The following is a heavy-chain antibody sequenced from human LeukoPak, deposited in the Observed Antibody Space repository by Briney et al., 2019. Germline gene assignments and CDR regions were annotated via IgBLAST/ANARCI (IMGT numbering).Heavy chain of an antibody. V-gene: IGHV4-34*01. Sequence: SETLSLTCAVYGGSFSGYYWSWIRQPPGKGLEWIGEINHSGSTNYNPSLKSRVTISVDTSKNQFSLKLSSVTAADTAVYYCARTTIPNWFDPWGQGTPVTVSS. CDR1: GGSFSGYY. D-gene: IGHD3-9*01. CDR2: INHSGST. J-gene: IGHJ5*02. CDR3: ARTTIPNWFDP.